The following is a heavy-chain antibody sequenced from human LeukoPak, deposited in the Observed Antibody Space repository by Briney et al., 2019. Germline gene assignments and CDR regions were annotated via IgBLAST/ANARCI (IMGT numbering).Heavy chain of an antibody. CDR1: GGSISSSSYY. J-gene: IGHJ4*02. V-gene: IGHV4-39*01. CDR3: ANTASHFDY. CDR2: IYYSGST. Sequence: SETLSLTCTVSGGSISSSSYYWGWIRQPPGKGLEWIGSIYYSGSTYYNPSLKSRVTISVDTSKNQFSLKLSSVTGADTAVYYCANTASHFDYWGQGTLITVSS.